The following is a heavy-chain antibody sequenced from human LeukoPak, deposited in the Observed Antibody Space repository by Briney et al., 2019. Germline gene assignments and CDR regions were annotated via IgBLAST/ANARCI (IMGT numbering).Heavy chain of an antibody. Sequence: GGSLRLSCAASGFTSSSYGMSWVRQAPGKGLEWVSAISGSGGSTYYADSVKGRFTISRDNSKNTLYLQMNNLRAEDTAIYYCAEAANYDILTGYYLDYWGQGTLVTVSS. CDR2: ISGSGGST. J-gene: IGHJ4*02. CDR3: AEAANYDILTGYYLDY. D-gene: IGHD3-9*01. CDR1: GFTSSSYG. V-gene: IGHV3-23*01.